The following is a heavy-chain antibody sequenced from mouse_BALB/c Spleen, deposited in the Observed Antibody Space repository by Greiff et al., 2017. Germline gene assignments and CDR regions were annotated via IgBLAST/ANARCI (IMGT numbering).Heavy chain of an antibody. Sequence: VHVKQSGAELVKPGASVKLSCTASGFNIKDTYMHWVKQRPEQGLEWIGRHDPANGNTKYDPKFQGKATITADTSSNTAYLQLSSLTSEDTAVYYCARRPDGYYPYYAMDDWGRGTSGTVAS. CDR3: ARRPDGYYPYYAMDD. D-gene: IGHD2-3*01. J-gene: IGHJ4*01. V-gene: IGHV14-3*02. CDR1: GFNIKDTY. CDR2: HDPANGNT.